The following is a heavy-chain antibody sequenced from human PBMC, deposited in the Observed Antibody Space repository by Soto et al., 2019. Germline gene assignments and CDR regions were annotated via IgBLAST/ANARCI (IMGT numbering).Heavy chain of an antibody. J-gene: IGHJ6*02. Sequence: ASVKVSCKTSGYTFTSYGMNWVRQAPGQGLEWMGWISAYSGSTNYAQKFQGRVTMTRDTSTSTAYMELSRLRSDDTAVYYCARDLSTIFGVVTYGMDVWGQGTTVTVSS. D-gene: IGHD3-3*01. CDR2: ISAYSGST. V-gene: IGHV1-2*02. CDR3: ARDLSTIFGVVTYGMDV. CDR1: GYTFTSYG.